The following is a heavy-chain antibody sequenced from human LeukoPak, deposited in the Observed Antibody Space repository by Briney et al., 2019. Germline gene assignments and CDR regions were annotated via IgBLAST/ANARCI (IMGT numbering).Heavy chain of an antibody. CDR1: GGSISSSSYY. D-gene: IGHD3-10*01. J-gene: IGHJ4*02. CDR2: IYYSGST. V-gene: IGHV4-39*01. Sequence: SETLSLTCTVSGGSISSSSYYWGWIRQPPGKGLEWIGSIYYSGSTYHNPSLKSRVTISVDTSKNQFSLKLSSVTAADTAVYYCARLVRGVHIDYWGQGTLVTVSS. CDR3: ARLVRGVHIDY.